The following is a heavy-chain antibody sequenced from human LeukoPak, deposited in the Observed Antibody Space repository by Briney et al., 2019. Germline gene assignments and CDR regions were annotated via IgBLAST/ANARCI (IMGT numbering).Heavy chain of an antibody. CDR2: IIPIFGIA. D-gene: IGHD2-2*01. Sequence: VASVKVSCKASGGTFSIYAISWVRQAPGQGREWMGGIIPIFGIANYAQKFQGRVTITADKSTSTAYMELSSLRSEDTAVYYCARNRPNVVPAALFGYYYGMDVWGQGTTVTVSS. V-gene: IGHV1-69*10. J-gene: IGHJ6*02. CDR3: ARNRPNVVPAALFGYYYGMDV. CDR1: GGTFSIYA.